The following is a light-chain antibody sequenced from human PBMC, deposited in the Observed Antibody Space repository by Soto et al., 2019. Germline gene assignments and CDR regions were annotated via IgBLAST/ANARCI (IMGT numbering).Light chain of an antibody. V-gene: IGKV1-39*01. CDR1: QSITTY. Sequence: DIQMTQSPSSLSASVGDRVTITCRASQSITTYVSWFQQKTGKAPELLISAASSLKSGVPSRFSGSGYGTDFTLTISSLRPEDFATYYCQQSFSTPYTFGRGTKVDIK. J-gene: IGKJ2*01. CDR3: QQSFSTPYT. CDR2: AAS.